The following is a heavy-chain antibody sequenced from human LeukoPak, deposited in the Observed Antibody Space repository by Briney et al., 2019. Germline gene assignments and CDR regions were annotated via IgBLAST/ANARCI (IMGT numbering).Heavy chain of an antibody. Sequence: GGSLRLSCAASGFIFSTYGMHWVRQAPGKGLEWVAFIRNDGSDKYYAVSVKGRFTISRDNSKNTLYLQMNSLRAEDTALYYCAKDRAFGQFLWGNDYWGQGTLVTVSS. CDR3: AKDRAFGQFLWGNDY. CDR1: GFIFSTYG. V-gene: IGHV3-30*02. D-gene: IGHD3-10*01. J-gene: IGHJ4*02. CDR2: IRNDGSDK.